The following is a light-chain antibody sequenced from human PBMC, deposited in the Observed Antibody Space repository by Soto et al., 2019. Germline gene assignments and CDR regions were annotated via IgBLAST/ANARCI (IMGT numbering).Light chain of an antibody. CDR1: QSVDGY. Sequence: EVVMPQSPGTLSVSLGEGSTLSCRASQSVDGYLAWYQQIPGQAPRLLIYGASTRATGVTARFRGGGSGTEFTLTISSLQSEDSAVYDCQQYHKWPPITFGQGTRLEIK. CDR2: GAS. CDR3: QQYHKWPPIT. V-gene: IGKV3-15*01. J-gene: IGKJ5*01.